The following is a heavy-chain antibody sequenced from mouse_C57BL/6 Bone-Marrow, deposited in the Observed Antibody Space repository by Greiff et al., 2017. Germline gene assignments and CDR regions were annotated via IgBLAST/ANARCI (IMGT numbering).Heavy chain of an antibody. D-gene: IGHD2-12*01. CDR2: IYPGSGST. Sequence: QVQLQQPGAELVKPGASVKMSCKASGYTFTSYWITWVKQRPGQGLEWIGDIYPGSGSTNYNEKFKSKATLTVDTSSSTAYMQLSSLTSEDSAVYYCARGPTIVPYYAMDYWGQGTSVTGSS. J-gene: IGHJ4*01. V-gene: IGHV1-55*01. CDR3: ARGPTIVPYYAMDY. CDR1: GYTFTSYW.